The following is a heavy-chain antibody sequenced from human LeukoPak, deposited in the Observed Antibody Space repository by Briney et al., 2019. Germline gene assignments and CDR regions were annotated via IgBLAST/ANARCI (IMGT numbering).Heavy chain of an antibody. V-gene: IGHV3-23*01. CDR1: AFTFSSYA. CDR3: AKDQANYGGNSFDY. CDR2: ISGSGGST. D-gene: IGHD4-23*01. Sequence: GGSLRLSCAASAFTFSSYAMSWVRQAPGKGLEWVSVISGSGGSTYYADSVKGRFTISRDNSQNTLYLQMNNLRAEDTAVYYCAKDQANYGGNSFDYWGQGTLDTVSS. J-gene: IGHJ4*02.